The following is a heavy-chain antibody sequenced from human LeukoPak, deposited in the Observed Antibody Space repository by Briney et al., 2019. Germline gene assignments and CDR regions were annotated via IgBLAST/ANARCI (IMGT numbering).Heavy chain of an antibody. CDR1: GGTFSSYA. J-gene: IGHJ1*01. D-gene: IGHD3-22*01. CDR2: INTGNGNT. V-gene: IGHV1-3*04. Sequence: ASVKVSCKASGGTFSSYAISWVRQAPRQSPEWMGWINTGNGNTKSSQKFQDRVTLTRDTSASTAYMELNSLGSEDTAVYYCARVPLSDASGHYYPHWGQGTLVTVSS. CDR3: ARVPLSDASGHYYPH.